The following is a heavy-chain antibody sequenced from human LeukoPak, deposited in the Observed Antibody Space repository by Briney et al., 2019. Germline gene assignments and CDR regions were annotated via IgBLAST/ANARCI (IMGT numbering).Heavy chain of an antibody. Sequence: GGSLRLSCAASGFTFDDYAMHWVRQAPGKGLEWVSGISWNSGSIGYADSVKGRFTISRNNAKNSLYLQMNSLRAEDTALYYCAGSGYDSSWFDPWGQGTLVTVSS. CDR2: ISWNSGSI. CDR3: AGSGYDSSWFDP. V-gene: IGHV3-9*01. D-gene: IGHD5-12*01. J-gene: IGHJ5*02. CDR1: GFTFDDYA.